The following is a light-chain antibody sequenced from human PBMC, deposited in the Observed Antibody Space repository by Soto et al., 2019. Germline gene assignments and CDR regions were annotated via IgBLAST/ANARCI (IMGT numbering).Light chain of an antibody. CDR1: QSVNSNY. CDR2: GAS. V-gene: IGKV3-20*01. J-gene: IGKJ1*01. Sequence: EIVLTQSPGTLPLSPGEIATLSCRASQSVNSNYLAWYRRKPGQAPSLLIYGASTRATGIPGRFSGSGSGTDFTLTITRLEPEDCAVDYCQQYGSSPPTFGQRTKVDIK. CDR3: QQYGSSPPT.